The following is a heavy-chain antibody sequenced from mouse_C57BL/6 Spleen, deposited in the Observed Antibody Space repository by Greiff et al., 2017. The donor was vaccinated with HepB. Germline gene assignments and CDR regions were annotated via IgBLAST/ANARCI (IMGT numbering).Heavy chain of an antibody. D-gene: IGHD4-1*01. V-gene: IGHV7-1*01. CDR1: GFTFSDFY. CDR3: ARDETGYAMDY. CDR2: SRNKANDYTT. J-gene: IGHJ4*01. Sequence: EVQGVESGGGLVQSGRSLRLSCATSGFTFSDFYMEWVRQAPGKGLEWIAASRNKANDYTTEYSASVKGRFIVSRDTSQSILYLQMNALRAEDTAIYYCARDETGYAMDYWGQGTSVTVSS.